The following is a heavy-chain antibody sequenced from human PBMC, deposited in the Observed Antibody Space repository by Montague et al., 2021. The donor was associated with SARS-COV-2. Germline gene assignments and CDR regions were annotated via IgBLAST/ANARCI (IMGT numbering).Heavy chain of an antibody. V-gene: IGHV4-34*01. CDR1: GGSFSGYY. CDR2: MNNIGST. CDR3: ASGSSFVTIFGVVITNPLFDY. Sequence: SETLSLTCAVYGGSFSGYYWSWVRQPPGKGLEWIGEMNNIGSTNYNPSLKSRVTISVDTSKNQFSLKLSSVTAADTAVYYCASGSSFVTIFGVVITNPLFDYWGQGTLVTVSS. J-gene: IGHJ4*02. D-gene: IGHD3-3*01.